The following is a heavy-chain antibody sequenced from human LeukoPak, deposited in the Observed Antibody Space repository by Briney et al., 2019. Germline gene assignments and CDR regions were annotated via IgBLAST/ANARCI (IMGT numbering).Heavy chain of an antibody. CDR2: LSYDGTIK. D-gene: IGHD5-12*01. V-gene: IGHV3-30-3*01. CDR3: SRGGGYHAYDFYY. J-gene: IGHJ4*02. Sequence: GGSLRLSCAASGFTLSSSPMHWLRQAPGQGLEWVAVLSYDGTIKSYADSVKGRFTISRDTSKNTLYLQMNSLKTEDTAVYYCSRGGGYHAYDFYYWGQGTLVTVSS. CDR1: GFTLSSSP.